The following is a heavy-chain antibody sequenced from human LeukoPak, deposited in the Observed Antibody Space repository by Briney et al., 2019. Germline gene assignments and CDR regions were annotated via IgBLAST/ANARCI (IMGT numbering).Heavy chain of an antibody. V-gene: IGHV4-39*01. CDR1: GGSVSSSSYY. CDR3: SRGVFGVPGLVEY. CDR2: IYYSGSS. J-gene: IGHJ4*02. Sequence: SETLSLTCTVSGGSVSSSSYYWGWIRQPPGKGLEWIGSIYYSGSSYYNPSLKSRVTISVDTSKNQFSLKLSSVTAADTAVYYCSRGVFGVPGLVEYWGQGTLVTVSS. D-gene: IGHD3-3*01.